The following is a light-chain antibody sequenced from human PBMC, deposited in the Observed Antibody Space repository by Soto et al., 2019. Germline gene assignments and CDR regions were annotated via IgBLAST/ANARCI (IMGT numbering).Light chain of an antibody. CDR3: QSYDSSLSAL. V-gene: IGLV1-40*01. J-gene: IGLJ3*02. Sequence: QSVLTQPPSVSRAPGQRVTISCTGSSSNIGAGYDVHWYQQLLGTAPKLLIYGNSNRPSGVPDRFSGSKSGTSASLAITGLQAEDEADYYCQSYDSSLSALFGGGTQLTVL. CDR1: SSNIGAGYD. CDR2: GNS.